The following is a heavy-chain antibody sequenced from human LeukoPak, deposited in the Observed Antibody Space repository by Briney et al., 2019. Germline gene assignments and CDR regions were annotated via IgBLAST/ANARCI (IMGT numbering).Heavy chain of an antibody. J-gene: IGHJ4*02. CDR3: ARDGGVATVAYEFDY. Sequence: PSETLSLTCTVSGVSISSYYWSWIRQPPGNGLEWIGYISYSGGTKYNPSLKSRVTISMDTSRNQFSLKLSSVTAADTAVYYCARDGGVATVAYEFDYWGQGTLVTVFS. V-gene: IGHV4-59*01. D-gene: IGHD3-16*01. CDR1: GVSISSYY. CDR2: ISYSGGT.